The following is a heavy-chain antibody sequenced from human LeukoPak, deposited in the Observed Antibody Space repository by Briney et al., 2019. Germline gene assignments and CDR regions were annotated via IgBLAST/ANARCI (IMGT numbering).Heavy chain of an antibody. J-gene: IGHJ4*02. V-gene: IGHV3-7*03. D-gene: IGHD4-23*01. CDR1: GFTFSSYA. CDR2: IKQDGSEK. Sequence: GGSLRLSCAASGFTFSSYAMSWVRQAPGKGLEWVANIKQDGSEKYYVDSVKGRFTISRDNAKNSLFLQMNSLRAEDTAVYYCARDPDYGGDWGQGTLVTVSS. CDR3: ARDPDYGGD.